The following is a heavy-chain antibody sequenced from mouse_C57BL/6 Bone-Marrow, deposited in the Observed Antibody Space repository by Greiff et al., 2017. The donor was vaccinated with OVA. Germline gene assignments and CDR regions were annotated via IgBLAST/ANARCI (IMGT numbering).Heavy chain of an antibody. Sequence: QVQLQQSGAELVKPGASVKLSCKASGNTFTSYWMQWVKQRPGQGLEWIGEIDPSDSYTNYNRKFKGKATLTVDTSSSTAYMQLSSLTSEDSAVYYCARDSSGYGAWFAYWGQGTLVTVSA. CDR3: ARDSSGYGAWFAY. J-gene: IGHJ3*01. V-gene: IGHV1-50*01. D-gene: IGHD3-2*02. CDR1: GNTFTSYW. CDR2: IDPSDSYT.